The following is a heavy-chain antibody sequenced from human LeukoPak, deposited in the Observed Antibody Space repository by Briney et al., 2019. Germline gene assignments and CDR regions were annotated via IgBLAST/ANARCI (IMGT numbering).Heavy chain of an antibody. J-gene: IGHJ6*02. Sequence: SVKVSCKASGGTFSSYAISWVRQAPGQGLEWMGRIIPILGIANYAQKFQGRVTITADKSTSTAYMELSGLRSEDTAVYYCARAASSLRLGYCSSTSCPTAYYYYGMDVWGQGTTVTVSS. CDR1: GGTFSSYA. V-gene: IGHV1-69*04. D-gene: IGHD2-2*01. CDR2: IIPILGIA. CDR3: ARAASSLRLGYCSSTSCPTAYYYYGMDV.